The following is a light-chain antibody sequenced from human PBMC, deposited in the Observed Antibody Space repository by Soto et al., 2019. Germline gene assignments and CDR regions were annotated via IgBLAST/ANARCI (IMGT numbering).Light chain of an antibody. J-gene: IGKJ1*01. V-gene: IGKV3-11*01. CDR2: GAS. CDR3: QQRSNWPRT. CDR1: QSVSNNY. Sequence: EIVLTQSPGTLSLSPGERATLSCRASQSVSNNYLAWYQQKPGQAPRLLIYGASNRATGIPARFSGSGSGTDFTLTISSLEPEDFAVYYCQQRSNWPRTFGQGTKVHIK.